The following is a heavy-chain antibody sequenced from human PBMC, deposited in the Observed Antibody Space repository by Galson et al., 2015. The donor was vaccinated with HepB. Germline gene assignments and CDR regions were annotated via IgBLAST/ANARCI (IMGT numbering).Heavy chain of an antibody. Sequence: SLRLSCAASGFTFSSYSMNWVRQAPGEGLEWVSSISSRINYIYYADSVKGRFTISRDNAKNSLYLQMNSLRAEDAAVYYCAREYYYDRSGDDAFDIWGQGTMVTVSS. CDR3: AREYYYDRSGDDAFDI. J-gene: IGHJ3*02. V-gene: IGHV3-21*01. CDR1: GFTFSSYS. CDR2: ISSRINYI. D-gene: IGHD3-22*01.